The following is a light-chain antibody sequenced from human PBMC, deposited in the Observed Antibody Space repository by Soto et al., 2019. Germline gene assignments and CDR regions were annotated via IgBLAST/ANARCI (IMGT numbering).Light chain of an antibody. V-gene: IGKV1-33*01. Sequence: DIQMTQSPSSLSASVGDRVTITCQASQDINNYLNWYQQKPGKAPKLLIYDASNLETGVPSRFSGSGSGTDFNFTISSLQPEDIATYYCQQYDNLPVFTFGPGTKVDIK. J-gene: IGKJ3*01. CDR1: QDINNY. CDR3: QQYDNLPVFT. CDR2: DAS.